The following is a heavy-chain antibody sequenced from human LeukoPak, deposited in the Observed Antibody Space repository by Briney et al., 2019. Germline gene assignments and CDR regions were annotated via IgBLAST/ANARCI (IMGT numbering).Heavy chain of an antibody. D-gene: IGHD3-22*01. V-gene: IGHV3-21*01. J-gene: IGHJ4*02. Sequence: GGSLRLSPAASRFTPRRYVMNWVRQAPGKGLERVSSISRGSDHIFYADSMKGRFTISRDNAKNSLYLQMNSLGAEDTAVYYCARPYDTRGYFPDYWGQGTLVTVSS. CDR3: ARPYDTRGYFPDY. CDR2: ISRGSDHI. CDR1: RFTPRRYV.